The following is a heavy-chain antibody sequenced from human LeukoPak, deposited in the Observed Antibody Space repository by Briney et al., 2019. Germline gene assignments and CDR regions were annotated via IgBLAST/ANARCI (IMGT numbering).Heavy chain of an antibody. CDR2: INPSGGST. CDR1: GYTFTRSY. Sequence: ASVKVSCKASGYTFTRSYMQWARQAPGHGLEWMGLINPSGGSTSYAQKFQGRVTMTRDMSTSTVYMELSSMRSEDTAVYYCARDRDSSGWYGYVQHWGQGTLVTVSS. D-gene: IGHD6-19*01. J-gene: IGHJ1*01. CDR3: ARDRDSSGWYGYVQH. V-gene: IGHV1-46*01.